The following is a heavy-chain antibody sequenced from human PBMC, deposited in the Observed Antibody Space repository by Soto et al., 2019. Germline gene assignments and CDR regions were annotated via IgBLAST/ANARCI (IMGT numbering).Heavy chain of an antibody. CDR2: IYYSGST. CDR3: ASMFRSSWYYFDY. V-gene: IGHV4-59*08. CDR1: TYSISNYY. D-gene: IGHD6-13*01. J-gene: IGHJ4*02. Sequence: PSETLSLTCTVSTYSISNYYWSWIRQPPGKGLEWIGYIYYSGSTSYSPSLKNRVSMSLDTSKNQFSLKLTSVTAADTAVYYGASMFRSSWYYFDYWGQGLLVTFSS.